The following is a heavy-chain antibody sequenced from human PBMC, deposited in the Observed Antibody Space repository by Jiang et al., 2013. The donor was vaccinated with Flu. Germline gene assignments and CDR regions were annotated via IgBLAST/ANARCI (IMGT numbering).Heavy chain of an antibody. Sequence: GSGLVKPSETLSLTCTVSGGSISSSSYYWGWIRQPPGKGLEWIGYIYYSGSTNYNPSLKSRVTISVDTSKNQFSLKLSSVTAADTAVYYCARDSPVMTTYYGMDVWGQGTT. CDR2: IYYSGST. CDR3: ARDSPVMTTYYGMDV. J-gene: IGHJ6*02. D-gene: IGHD4-11*01. CDR1: GGSISSSSYY. V-gene: IGHV4-61*01.